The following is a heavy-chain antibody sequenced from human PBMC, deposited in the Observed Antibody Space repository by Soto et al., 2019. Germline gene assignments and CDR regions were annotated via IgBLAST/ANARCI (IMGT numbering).Heavy chain of an antibody. CDR3: ARWHYYDSSGYRSFDY. CDR1: GGSVSSAIYY. D-gene: IGHD3-22*01. Sequence: SETLSLTCTVSGGSVSSAIYYWTWIRQPPGKGLEWIGYVYYSGTTKSNPSLKSRVIISLDASKNQFSLKLSSVTAADTAVYYCARWHYYDSSGYRSFDYWGQGTPVTVSS. V-gene: IGHV4-61*01. CDR2: VYYSGTT. J-gene: IGHJ4*02.